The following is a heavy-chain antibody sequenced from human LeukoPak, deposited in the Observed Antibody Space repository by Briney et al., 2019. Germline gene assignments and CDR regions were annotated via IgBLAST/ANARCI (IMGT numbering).Heavy chain of an antibody. CDR3: ARVHYFYGGDSEVYFDY. D-gene: IGHD4-23*01. CDR2: ISISGSTI. CDR1: GFTFGTYE. V-gene: IGHV3-48*03. Sequence: GGSLRLSCAASGFTFGTYEMNWVRQAPGKGLEWVSYISISGSTIYYADSVKGRFTISRDNAKNSLYLQMNSLRAEDTAVYYCARVHYFYGGDSEVYFDYWGQGTLVTVSS. J-gene: IGHJ4*02.